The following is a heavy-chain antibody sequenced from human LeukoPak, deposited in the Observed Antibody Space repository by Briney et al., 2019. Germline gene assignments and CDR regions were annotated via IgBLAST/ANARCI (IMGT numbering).Heavy chain of an antibody. J-gene: IGHJ4*02. CDR3: ATDFGIYDTTTDY. Sequence: GGSLRLSCAASGFTFSNYGMHWVRQAPGKGLEWVTFMRYDGSNKYYADSVKGRFTISRDNSKNTVYLQMNSLTVEDTAVYYCATDFGIYDTTTDYWGQGTLVTVSS. CDR1: GFTFSNYG. CDR2: MRYDGSNK. D-gene: IGHD2/OR15-2a*01. V-gene: IGHV3-30*02.